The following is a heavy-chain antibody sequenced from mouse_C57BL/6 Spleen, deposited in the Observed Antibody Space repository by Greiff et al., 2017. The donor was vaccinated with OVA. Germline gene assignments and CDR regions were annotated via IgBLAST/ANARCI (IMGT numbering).Heavy chain of an antibody. CDR1: GFTFSDYG. Sequence: EVMLVESGGGLVKPGGSLKLSCAASGFTFSDYGMHWVRQAPEKGLEWVAYISSGSSTIYYADTVKGRFTISRENAKNTLFLQMTSLRAEDTAMYDCARQDGYYSAWFAYWGQGTLVTVSA. V-gene: IGHV5-17*01. D-gene: IGHD2-3*01. J-gene: IGHJ3*01. CDR3: ARQDGYYSAWFAY. CDR2: ISSGSSTI.